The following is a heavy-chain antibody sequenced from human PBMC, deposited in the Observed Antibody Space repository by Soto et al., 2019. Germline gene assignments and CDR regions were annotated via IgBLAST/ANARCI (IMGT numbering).Heavy chain of an antibody. CDR1: GYTFNSYG. CDR3: ARDRGGSRFDP. CDR2: ISAYDGNT. Sequence: QVQLVQSGAEVKKPGASVKVSCKASGYTFNSYGISWVRQAPGQGPEWMGWISAYDGNTHYAQNVQDRVTVTIDTSTSTAYMELRSLRSDDTAVYYFARDRGGSRFDPWGQGTLVTVSS. J-gene: IGHJ5*02. V-gene: IGHV1-18*01. D-gene: IGHD3-16*01.